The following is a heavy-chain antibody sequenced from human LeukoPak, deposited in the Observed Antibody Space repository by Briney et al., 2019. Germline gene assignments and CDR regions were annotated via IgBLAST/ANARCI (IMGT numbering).Heavy chain of an antibody. CDR3: ARDRAGIAVAHLFDY. CDR1: GYTFTSYY. D-gene: IGHD6-19*01. J-gene: IGHJ4*02. CDR2: INPSGGST. V-gene: IGHV1-46*01. Sequence: ASVKVSCKASGYTFTSYYMHWVRQAPGQGLEWMGIINPSGGSTSYAQKFQGRVTMTGDTSTSTVYMELSSLRSEDTAVYYCARDRAGIAVAHLFDYWGQGTLVTVSS.